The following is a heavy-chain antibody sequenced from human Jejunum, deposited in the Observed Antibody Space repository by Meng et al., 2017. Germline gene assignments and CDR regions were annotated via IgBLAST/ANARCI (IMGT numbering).Heavy chain of an antibody. CDR1: GDSVSSNSAA. V-gene: IGHV6-1*01. Sequence: VQLLESGPGLVKPSQTLSPTCAISGDSVSSNSAAWNWIRQAPSGGLEWLGRTYYRSKWYSDYAVSVKSRITINTDTSKNQLSLQLNSVTPEDTAVYYCARDESRLLRSWGQGTLVTVSS. J-gene: IGHJ5*02. CDR2: TYYRSKWYS. D-gene: IGHD3-22*01. CDR3: ARDESRLLRS.